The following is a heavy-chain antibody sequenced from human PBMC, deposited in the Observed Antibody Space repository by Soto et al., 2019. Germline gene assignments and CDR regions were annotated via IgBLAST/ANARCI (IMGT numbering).Heavy chain of an antibody. CDR2: IFYSGST. D-gene: IGHD2-15*01. CDR1: GGSISSSSYY. Sequence: QLQLQKSGPGLVKPSETLSLTCTVSGGSISSSSYYWGWIRQPPGKGLEWIGSIFYSGSTYYNPSLKSRVTISVDTSKYQFSLKLSSVTAADTAVYYCARHLTYCSAGSCYSDFPYYGMDVWGQGTTVTVSS. CDR3: ARHLTYCSAGSCYSDFPYYGMDV. V-gene: IGHV4-39*01. J-gene: IGHJ6*02.